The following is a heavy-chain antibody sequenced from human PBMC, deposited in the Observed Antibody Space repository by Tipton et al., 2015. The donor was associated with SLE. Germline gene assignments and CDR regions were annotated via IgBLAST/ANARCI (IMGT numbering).Heavy chain of an antibody. CDR3: ATRQGSGWYQSFDY. CDR2: IKEDGGEK. CDR1: GFTFSNYW. V-gene: IGHV3-7*01. J-gene: IGHJ4*02. Sequence: SLRLSCAASGFTFSNYWMTWVRQAPGKGLEWVANIKEDGGEKSYVDSVKGLFTISRDNAKNSLYLQMDNLRPEDTAVYYCATRQGSGWYQSFDYWGQGSLVTVSS. D-gene: IGHD6-19*01.